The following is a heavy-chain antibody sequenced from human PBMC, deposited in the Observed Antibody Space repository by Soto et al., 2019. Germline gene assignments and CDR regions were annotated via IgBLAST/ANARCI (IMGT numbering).Heavy chain of an antibody. CDR2: IIPIFGTA. D-gene: IGHD3-3*01. CDR3: ARGGTLKHFYDFWSGYTLSY. J-gene: IGHJ4*02. Sequence: SVKVSCKASGGTFSSYAISWVRQAPGQGLEWMGGIIPIFGTANYAQKFQGRVTITADESTSTAYMELSSLRSEDTAVYYCARGGTLKHFYDFWSGYTLSYWGQGTLVTVSS. CDR1: GGTFSSYA. V-gene: IGHV1-69*13.